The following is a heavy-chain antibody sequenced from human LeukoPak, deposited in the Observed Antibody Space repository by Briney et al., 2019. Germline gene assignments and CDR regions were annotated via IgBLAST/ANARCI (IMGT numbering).Heavy chain of an antibody. J-gene: IGHJ4*02. CDR1: GFTFSNYG. D-gene: IGHD2-2*01. V-gene: IGHV3-23*01. CDR2: ISGRGGST. CDR3: AKKRVLVVPAADFDY. Sequence: PGGSLRLSCAASGFTFSNYGMNWVRQAPGRGLEWVSGISGRGGSTYYADSVKGRFTISRDNSKYTLYLQVNSLRAEDTAIYYCAKKRVLVVPAADFDYWGQGTLVTVSS.